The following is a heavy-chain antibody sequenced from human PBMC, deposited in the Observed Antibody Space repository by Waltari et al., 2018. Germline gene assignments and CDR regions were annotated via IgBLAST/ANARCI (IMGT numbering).Heavy chain of an antibody. D-gene: IGHD3-22*01. CDR2: IMTDGSEE. CDR3: ARDQWFAFDI. J-gene: IGHJ3*02. Sequence: EVQLVESGGGLVQLGGSLSLSCAASGFALSRYWMSWVRQAPGKGPEWVANIMTDGSEEYYVDSVRGRFTISRDNTKNSLYLQMNSLRPEDTAVYYCARDQWFAFDIWGHGTMVTVSS. CDR1: GFALSRYW. V-gene: IGHV3-7*01.